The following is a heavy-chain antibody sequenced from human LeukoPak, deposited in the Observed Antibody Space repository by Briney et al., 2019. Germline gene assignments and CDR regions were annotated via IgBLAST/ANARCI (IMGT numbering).Heavy chain of an antibody. CDR2: ISTYNGNT. V-gene: IGHV1-18*01. J-gene: IGHJ4*02. Sequence: ASVKVSCKASGYTFTSYGIIWVRQAPGQGLEWMGWISTYNGNTNYAQKLQGRVTMTTDTSTSTAYMELRSLRSDDTAVHYCARRLWYGGNSHSDYWGQGTLVTVSS. CDR1: GYTFTSYG. D-gene: IGHD4-23*01. CDR3: ARRLWYGGNSHSDY.